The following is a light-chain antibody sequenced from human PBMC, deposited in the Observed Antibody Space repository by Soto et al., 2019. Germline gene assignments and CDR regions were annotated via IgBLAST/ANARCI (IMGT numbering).Light chain of an antibody. CDR3: QHYDSWPPWT. V-gene: IGKV3-15*01. Sequence: EIVMTQSPATLSVSPGERATLSCRASQSISSNLAWYQQKPGQAPRLLIYGASTRATGIPARFSGRGSGTDFTLTISSLPSEDFAVYDCQHYDSWPPWTFGQGTKVDIK. CDR1: QSISSN. J-gene: IGKJ1*01. CDR2: GAS.